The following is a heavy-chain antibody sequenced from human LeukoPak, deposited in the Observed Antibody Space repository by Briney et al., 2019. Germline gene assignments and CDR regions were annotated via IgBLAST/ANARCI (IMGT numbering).Heavy chain of an antibody. J-gene: IGHJ4*02. CDR2: IWYDGSNK. V-gene: IGHV3-33*06. CDR1: GFTFSSYG. CDR3: AKRSSGWLFDC. Sequence: GRSLRLSCAASGFTFSSYGMHWVRQAPGKGLEWVAVIWYDGSNKYYVDSVKGRFTISRDNAKNTVYLQMKSLRAEDTAVYFCAKRSSGWLFDCWGQGTLVTVSS. D-gene: IGHD6-19*01.